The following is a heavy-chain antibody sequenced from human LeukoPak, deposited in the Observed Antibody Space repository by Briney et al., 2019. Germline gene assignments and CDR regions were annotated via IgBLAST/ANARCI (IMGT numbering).Heavy chain of an antibody. J-gene: IGHJ4*02. Sequence: GGSLRLSCAASGFTFSGYAMTWVRQAPGKGLEWVSVISGSGDRAYYADSVKGRFTISRDNTKNTLYLQMNSLRADDTAVYYCAKRGGYYLDYWGQGTLVTVSS. CDR2: ISGSGDRA. V-gene: IGHV3-23*01. D-gene: IGHD3-16*01. CDR1: GFTFSGYA. CDR3: AKRGGYYLDY.